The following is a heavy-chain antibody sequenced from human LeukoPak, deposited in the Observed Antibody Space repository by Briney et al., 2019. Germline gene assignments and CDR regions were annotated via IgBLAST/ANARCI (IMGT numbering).Heavy chain of an antibody. CDR3: AKGLRRDGYKRFGWFDR. V-gene: IGHV3-43*02. Sequence: GGSLRLSCAASGFTFDDYAMHWVRQAPGKGLEWVSLISENGGIIYYADSLKGRFTISRDNSKNSLYLQMNSLRAEDAALYYCAKGLRRDGYKRFGWFDRWGQGTLVTVSS. CDR2: ISENGGII. J-gene: IGHJ5*02. D-gene: IGHD5-24*01. CDR1: GFTFDDYA.